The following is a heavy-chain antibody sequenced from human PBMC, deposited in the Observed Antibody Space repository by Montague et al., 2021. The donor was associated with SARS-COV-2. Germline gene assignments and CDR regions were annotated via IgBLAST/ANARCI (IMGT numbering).Heavy chain of an antibody. CDR2: IYYTGST. CDR3: ARNEEGYGYFDL. D-gene: IGHD1-1*01. Sequence: SETLSLTCTVSGGSISSTDHFWGWIRQPPGKGLEWIGSIYYTGSTFYTPSLKSRVTISADTSKNEFSLKLISVTATDTAVYYCARNEEGYGYFDLWGRGTLVTVSS. V-gene: IGHV4-39*01. J-gene: IGHJ2*01. CDR1: GGSISSTDHF.